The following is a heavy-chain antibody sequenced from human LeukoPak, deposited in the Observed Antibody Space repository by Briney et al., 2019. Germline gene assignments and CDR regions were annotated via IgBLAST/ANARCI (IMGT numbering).Heavy chain of an antibody. D-gene: IGHD4-23*01. CDR2: VNYAGST. J-gene: IGHJ5*02. CDR3: ASSTVLTPGGLGDWFDP. Sequence: SETLSLTRAVSGDSITSNNYNWGWIRQPPGKGLEYIGSVNYAGSTDYNPSLKSRVIISVDTSKNQFSLNVTSVTAADTAVYYCASSTVLTPGGLGDWFDPWGQGTLVTVSS. V-gene: IGHV4-39*01. CDR1: GDSITSNNYN.